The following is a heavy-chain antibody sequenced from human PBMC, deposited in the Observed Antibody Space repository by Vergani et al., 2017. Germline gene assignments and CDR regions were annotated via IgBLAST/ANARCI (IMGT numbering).Heavy chain of an antibody. CDR2: IYHSGST. CDR3: AREGRGSGWYLGHDY. Sequence: QVQLEESGPGLVKPSETLSLTCTVSGGSFNTYYWGWIRQPPGKGLEWIGTIYHSGSTYYNPSLKSRVTISVDTSKNQFSLKLTSVTAADTAVYYCAREGRGSGWYLGHDYWGQGTLVTVSS. J-gene: IGHJ4*02. CDR1: GGSFNTYY. D-gene: IGHD6-19*01. V-gene: IGHV4-38-2*02.